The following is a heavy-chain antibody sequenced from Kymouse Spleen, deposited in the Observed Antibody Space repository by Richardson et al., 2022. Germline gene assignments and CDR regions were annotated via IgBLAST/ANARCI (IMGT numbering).Heavy chain of an antibody. V-gene: IGHV4-61*01. CDR2: IYYSGST. J-gene: IGHJ4*02. CDR3: AREEQLVLDY. CDR1: GGSVSSGSYY. D-gene: IGHD6-6*01. Sequence: QVQLQESGPGLVKPSETLSLTCTVSGGSVSSGSYYWSWIRQPPGKGLEWIGYIYYSGSTNYNPSLKSRVTISVDTSKNQFSLKLSSVTAADTAVYYCAREEQLVLDYWGQGTLVTVSS.